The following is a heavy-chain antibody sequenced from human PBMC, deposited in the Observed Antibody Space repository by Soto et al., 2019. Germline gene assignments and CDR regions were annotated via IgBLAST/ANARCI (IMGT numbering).Heavy chain of an antibody. V-gene: IGHV4-31*03. D-gene: IGHD5-18*01. CDR1: GGSISSGGYF. J-gene: IGHJ4*02. Sequence: QVRLQESGPGLVKPSQTLSLTCTVSGGSISSGGYFWSWIRQHPGKGLEWIGYIYYSGSTYYNPSLKSRVTISVDTSKNQFSLKLSSVTAADTAVYYCARSGYSYGPNPLLYWGQGTLVTVSS. CDR2: IYYSGST. CDR3: ARSGYSYGPNPLLY.